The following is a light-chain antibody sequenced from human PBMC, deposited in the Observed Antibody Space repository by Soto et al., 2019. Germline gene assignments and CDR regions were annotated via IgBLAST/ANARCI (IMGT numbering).Light chain of an antibody. CDR2: TAS. V-gene: IGKV1-8*01. CDR3: KQYFSSPLT. Sequence: AIRMTQSPSSFSASTGDRVTITCRASQGISSHLAWYQVKPGKAPRLLIYTASSLESGVPSRFSGSGSGTVFSLHMSSLESGDFAVYYCKQYFSSPLTFGGGTKVEIK. J-gene: IGKJ4*01. CDR1: QGISSH.